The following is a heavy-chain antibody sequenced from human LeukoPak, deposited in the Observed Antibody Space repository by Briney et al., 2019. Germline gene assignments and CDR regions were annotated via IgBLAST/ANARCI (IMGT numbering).Heavy chain of an antibody. CDR2: IYHSGST. V-gene: IGHV4-38-2*02. CDR3: ARDTLPYSSSWSVVFFDY. CDR1: GYSISSGYY. J-gene: IGHJ4*02. D-gene: IGHD6-13*01. Sequence: PSETLSLTCAVSGYSISSGYYWGWIRQPPGKGLEWIGSIYHSGSTYYNPSPKSRVTISVDTSKNQFSLKLSSVTAADTAVYYCARDTLPYSSSWSVVFFDYWGQGTLVTVSS.